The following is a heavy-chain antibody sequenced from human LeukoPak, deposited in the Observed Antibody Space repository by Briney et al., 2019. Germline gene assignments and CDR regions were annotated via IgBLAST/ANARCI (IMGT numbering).Heavy chain of an antibody. CDR1: GFTFDDYA. CDR2: ISWNSGSI. Sequence: GRSLRLSCAASGFTFDDYAMHWVRQAPGKGLEWVSGISWNSGSIGYADSVKGRFTISRDNAKNSLYLQMNSLRAEDTAVYYCAREDSGQGDAFDIWGQGTMVTVSS. V-gene: IGHV3-9*01. J-gene: IGHJ3*02. CDR3: AREDSGQGDAFDI. D-gene: IGHD2-21*01.